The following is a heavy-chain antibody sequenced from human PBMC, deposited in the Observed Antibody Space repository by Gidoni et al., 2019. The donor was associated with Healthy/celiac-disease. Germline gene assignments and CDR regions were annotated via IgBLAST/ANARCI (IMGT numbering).Heavy chain of an antibody. CDR1: GGSFSGYS. D-gene: IGHD2-15*01. CDR3: ATLGYCSGGSCYSRSSYYYGMDV. CDR2: INHSGST. Sequence: QVPLQQWGAGLLKPSETLSITCAFYGGSFSGYSWSWSRPPPGKGLEWSGEINHSGSTNYNPSLKSRVTISVDTSKNQFSLKLSSVTAADTAVYYCATLGYCSGGSCYSRSSYYYGMDVWGQGTTVTVSS. J-gene: IGHJ6*02. V-gene: IGHV4-34*01.